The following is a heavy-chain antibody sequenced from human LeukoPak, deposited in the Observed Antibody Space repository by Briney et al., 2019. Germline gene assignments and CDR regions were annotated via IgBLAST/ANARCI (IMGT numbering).Heavy chain of an antibody. Sequence: MTSETLSLTCTVSGGSISSYYWSWIRQPPGKGLEWIGYIYYSGSTNYNPSLKSRVTISVDTSKNQFSLKLSSVTAADTAVYYCARDLNWNDRKGWFDPWGQGTLVTVSS. V-gene: IGHV4-59*01. J-gene: IGHJ5*02. D-gene: IGHD1-1*01. CDR1: GGSISSYY. CDR3: ARDLNWNDRKGWFDP. CDR2: IYYSGST.